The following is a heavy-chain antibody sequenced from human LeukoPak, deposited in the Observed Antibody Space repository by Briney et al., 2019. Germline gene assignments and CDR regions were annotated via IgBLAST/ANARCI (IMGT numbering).Heavy chain of an antibody. V-gene: IGHV4-61*09. D-gene: IGHD1/OR15-1a*01. J-gene: IGHJ4*02. Sequence: SETLSLTCTVSGGSISSGNYYWSWIRQPAGKGLEWIGHIYTSGSTNYNPSLKSRVTISVDTSKNQFSLKLSSVTAADTAVYYCAREGAFQYNWNNNYWGQGTLVTVSS. CDR2: IYTSGST. CDR3: AREGAFQYNWNNNY. CDR1: GGSISSGNYY.